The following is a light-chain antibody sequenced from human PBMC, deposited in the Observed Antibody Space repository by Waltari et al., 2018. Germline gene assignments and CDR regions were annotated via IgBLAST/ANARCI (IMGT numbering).Light chain of an antibody. CDR2: LGS. CDR1: QSLLHRNGYNY. CDR3: MQSLQTPYT. Sequence: DIVMTQSPLSLPVTPGEPASISCRSSQSLLHRNGYNYLDWYLQKPGQSPRLLIYLGSNRASGVPDRFSGSGSGTDFTLKISRLEAEDIGVFFCMQSLQTPYTFGQGTKLEIK. V-gene: IGKV2-28*01. J-gene: IGKJ2*01.